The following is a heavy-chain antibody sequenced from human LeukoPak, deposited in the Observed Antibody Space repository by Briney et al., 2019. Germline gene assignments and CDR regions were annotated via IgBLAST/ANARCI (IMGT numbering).Heavy chain of an antibody. Sequence: GGSLRLSCAASGFTFSSYGMHWVRQAPGKGLEWVAFIRYDGSNKYYADSVKGRFTISRDNSKNTLYLQMNSLRAEDTAVYYCARGSRKYSGYLPYFDYWGQGTLVTVSS. CDR3: ARGSRKYSGYLPYFDY. J-gene: IGHJ4*02. V-gene: IGHV3-30*02. D-gene: IGHD5-12*01. CDR2: IRYDGSNK. CDR1: GFTFSSYG.